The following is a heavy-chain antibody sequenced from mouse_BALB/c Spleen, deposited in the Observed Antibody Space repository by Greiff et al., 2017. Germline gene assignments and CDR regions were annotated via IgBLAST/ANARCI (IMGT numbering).Heavy chain of an antibody. CDR3: ASPYYGNYYAMDY. CDR1: GYTFTEYT. V-gene: IGHV1-18*01. Sequence: EVKLQESGPELVKPGASVKISCKTSGYTFTEYTMHWVKQSHGKSLEWIGGINPNNGGTSYNQKFKGKATLTVDKSSSTAYMELRSLTSEDSAVYYCASPYYGNYYAMDYWGQGTSVTVSS. D-gene: IGHD2-10*01. J-gene: IGHJ4*01. CDR2: INPNNGGT.